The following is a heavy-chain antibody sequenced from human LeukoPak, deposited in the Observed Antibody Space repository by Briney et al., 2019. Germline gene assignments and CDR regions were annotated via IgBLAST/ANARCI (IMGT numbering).Heavy chain of an antibody. J-gene: IGHJ2*01. D-gene: IGHD2-2*02. CDR3: ARGLECSSTSCYSYFDL. Sequence: SVKVSCKASGYTFTSYGISWVRQAPGQGLEWMGGIIPIFGTANYAQKFQGRVTITTDESTSTAYMELSSLRSEDTAVYYCARGLECSSTSCYSYFDLWGRGTLVTVSS. CDR1: GYTFTSYG. V-gene: IGHV1-69*05. CDR2: IIPIFGTA.